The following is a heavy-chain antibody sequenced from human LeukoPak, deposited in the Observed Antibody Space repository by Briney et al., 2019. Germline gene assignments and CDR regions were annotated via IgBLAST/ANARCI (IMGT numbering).Heavy chain of an antibody. J-gene: IGHJ6*04. CDR2: ISSSGSTI. CDR3: AELGITMIGGV. V-gene: IGHV3-48*04. D-gene: IGHD3-10*02. CDR1: GFTLSTYS. Sequence: GGSLRLSCAASGFTLSTYSMTWVRQAPGKVLEWVSYISSSGSTIYYADSVKGRFTISRDNAKNSLYLQMNSLRAEDTAVYYCAELGITMIGGVWGKGTTVTISS.